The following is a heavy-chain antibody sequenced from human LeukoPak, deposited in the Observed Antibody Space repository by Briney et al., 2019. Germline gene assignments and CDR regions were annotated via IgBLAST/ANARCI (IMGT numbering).Heavy chain of an antibody. CDR3: ARHVCSSTSCYTYFDY. CDR1: GGSISSYY. Sequence: SETLSFTCTVSGGSISSYYWSWIRQPPGKGLEWIGYIYTSGSTNYNPSLKRRVTISVDTSKNQFSLKLSSVTAADTAVYYCARHVCSSTSCYTYFDYWGQGTLVTVSS. CDR2: IYTSGST. J-gene: IGHJ4*02. D-gene: IGHD2-2*02. V-gene: IGHV4-4*09.